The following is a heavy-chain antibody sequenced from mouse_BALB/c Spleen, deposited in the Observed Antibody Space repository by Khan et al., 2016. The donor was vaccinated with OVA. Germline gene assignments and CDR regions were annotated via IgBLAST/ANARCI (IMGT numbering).Heavy chain of an antibody. CDR3: ARSTYRYALVY. D-gene: IGHD2-12*01. Sequence: EVQLQESGPSLVKPSQTLSLTCSVTGDSITSGYWNWIRKFPGNKLEYMGYIIYTGYTYYNPSLKSRISITRHTSQNQYYLQLSSVTDEDTATYYCARSTYRYALVYWGQGTLVTVSA. J-gene: IGHJ3*01. V-gene: IGHV3-8*02. CDR1: GDSITSGY. CDR2: IIYTGYT.